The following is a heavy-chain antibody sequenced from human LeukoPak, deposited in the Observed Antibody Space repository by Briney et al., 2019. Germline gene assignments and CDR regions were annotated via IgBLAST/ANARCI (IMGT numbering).Heavy chain of an antibody. CDR2: INAHSGGI. V-gene: IGHV1-2*02. Sequence: ASVKVSCKASGYTFTEYYIHWVRQAPGQGLEWMGWINAHSGGINYAQNFQGRVTMTRDTSVSTGYMEVSSLRSDDTAVYYCARVPRPDLASGTYRHYYYMDVWGKGTTVTVSS. D-gene: IGHD3-10*01. J-gene: IGHJ6*03. CDR1: GYTFTEYY. CDR3: ARVPRPDLASGTYRHYYYMDV.